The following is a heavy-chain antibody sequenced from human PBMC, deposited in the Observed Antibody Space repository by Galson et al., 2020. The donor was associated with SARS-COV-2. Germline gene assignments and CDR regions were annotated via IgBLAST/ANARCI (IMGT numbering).Heavy chain of an antibody. V-gene: IGHV1-2*02. CDR1: GYTFTGYY. J-gene: IGHJ5*02. D-gene: IGHD3-10*01. CDR3: ARSFAVTMVRGVDLNWFDP. CDR2: INPNSGGT. Sequence: ASVKVSCKASGYTFTGYYMHWVRQAPGQGLEWMGWINPNSGGTNYAQKFQGRVTMTRDTSISTAYMELSRLRSDDTAVYYCARSFAVTMVRGVDLNWFDPWGQGTLVTVSS.